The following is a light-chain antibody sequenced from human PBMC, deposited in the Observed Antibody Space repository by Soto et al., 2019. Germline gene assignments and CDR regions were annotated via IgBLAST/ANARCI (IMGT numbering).Light chain of an antibody. J-gene: IGKJ4*01. V-gene: IGKV1-39*01. CDR1: QSISNY. CDR2: TTS. Sequence: DIQMTQSPSSLSASVGDSVTITCRASQSISNYLNWYQQKPGQAPNLLIYTTSTLKSGVPSRFSGSGSGTDFTLTISSLRPEDFATYFCQQAHSTPVTFGGGTKLEI. CDR3: QQAHSTPVT.